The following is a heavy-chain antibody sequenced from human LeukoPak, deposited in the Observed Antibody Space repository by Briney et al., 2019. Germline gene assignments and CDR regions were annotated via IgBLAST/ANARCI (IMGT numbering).Heavy chain of an antibody. J-gene: IGHJ3*02. CDR2: INHGGST. Sequence: PSETLSLTCAVNGGSFSGYYWSWIRQPPGKGLEWIGEINHGGSTNYNPSLKSRVTISVDTSKNQFSLKLSSVTAADTAVYYCARPIVVVPLRAFDIWGQGTMVTVSS. CDR1: GGSFSGYY. V-gene: IGHV4-34*01. CDR3: ARPIVVVPLRAFDI. D-gene: IGHD2-21*01.